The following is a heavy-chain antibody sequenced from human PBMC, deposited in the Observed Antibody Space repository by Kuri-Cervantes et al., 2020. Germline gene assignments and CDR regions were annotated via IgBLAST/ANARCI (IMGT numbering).Heavy chain of an antibody. Sequence: GESLKISCAASGFTFSSYAMHWVRQAPGKGLGWVAVISYDGSNRYYADSVKGRFTISRDNSKNTLYLQMNSLRAEDTAVYYCARDSGYDSRGAFDYWGQGTLVTVSS. CDR1: GFTFSSYA. D-gene: IGHD3-22*01. V-gene: IGHV3-30-3*01. CDR2: ISYDGSNR. J-gene: IGHJ4*02. CDR3: ARDSGYDSRGAFDY.